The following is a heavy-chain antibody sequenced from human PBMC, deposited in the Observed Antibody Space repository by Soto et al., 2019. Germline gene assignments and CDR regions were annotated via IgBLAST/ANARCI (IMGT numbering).Heavy chain of an antibody. CDR1: GFTFRSYA. CDR2: ISGSGGST. J-gene: IGHJ5*01. V-gene: IGHV3-23*01. D-gene: IGHD6-19*01. Sequence: GGSLRLSCSASGFTFRSYAMSWVRQAPGKGLEWVSSISGSGGSTYYADSVKGRFTISRDNSKSTVSLQMNSLRVEDTAVYYCAKAGYSSAWYVSGADSWGQGTLVTVSS. CDR3: AKAGYSSAWYVSGADS.